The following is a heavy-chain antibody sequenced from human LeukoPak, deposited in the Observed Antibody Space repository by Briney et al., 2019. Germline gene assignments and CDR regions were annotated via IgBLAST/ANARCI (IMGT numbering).Heavy chain of an antibody. CDR1: GYTLTELS. Sequence: ASVKVSCKVSGYTLTELSMHWVRQAPGKGLEWMGGFDPEDGETIYAQKFQGRVTMTEDTSTDTAYMELSSLRSEDTAVYYCATVRDIVVVPAANWFDLWGQGTLVTVSS. V-gene: IGHV1-24*01. CDR3: ATVRDIVVVPAANWFDL. J-gene: IGHJ5*02. CDR2: FDPEDGET. D-gene: IGHD2-2*01.